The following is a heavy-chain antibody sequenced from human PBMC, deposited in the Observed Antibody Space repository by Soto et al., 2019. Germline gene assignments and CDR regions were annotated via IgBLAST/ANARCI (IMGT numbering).Heavy chain of an antibody. J-gene: IGHJ5*02. CDR3: VSGKYNMVAGPKWFDP. Sequence: SETLSLTCTVSGVSIGSGDYSWSWIRQPPGKGLEWLGYIYHRGNTYYNPSLESRLTMSADRSKNQLSLSLRSVTAADTAMYYCVSGKYNMVAGPKWFDPWGQGILVT. V-gene: IGHV4-30-2*01. CDR1: GVSIGSGDYS. D-gene: IGHD1-20*01. CDR2: IYHRGNT.